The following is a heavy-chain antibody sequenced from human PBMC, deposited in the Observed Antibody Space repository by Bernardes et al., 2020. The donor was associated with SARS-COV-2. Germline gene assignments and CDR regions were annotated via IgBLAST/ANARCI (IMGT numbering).Heavy chain of an antibody. CDR1: GFTFSSYW. CDR3: ARGYCSGGSCYGFSFDP. Sequence: GWSLSLSCAASGFTFSSYWFHWVRQAPGKGLVWVSRINTDGTTTNYADSVKGRFTISRDNAKNTLFLQMNSVRAEDTAVYYCARGYCSGGSCYGFSFDPWGQGTLVTVSS. D-gene: IGHD2-15*01. CDR2: INTDGTTT. J-gene: IGHJ5*02. V-gene: IGHV3-74*01.